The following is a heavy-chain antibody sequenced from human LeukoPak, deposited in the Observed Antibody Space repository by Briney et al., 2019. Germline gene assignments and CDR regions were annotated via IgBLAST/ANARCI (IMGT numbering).Heavy chain of an antibody. V-gene: IGHV4-38-2*02. CDR1: GYSISSGYY. Sequence: PSETLSLTCTVSGYSISSGYYWGWIRQPPGKGLEWIGSFYHSGNTYYNPSLKSRVTISVDTSKNQFSLKLSSVTAADTAVYYCARLRDSGYGLFDYWGQGTLVTVSS. J-gene: IGHJ4*02. D-gene: IGHD5-12*01. CDR2: FYHSGNT. CDR3: ARLRDSGYGLFDY.